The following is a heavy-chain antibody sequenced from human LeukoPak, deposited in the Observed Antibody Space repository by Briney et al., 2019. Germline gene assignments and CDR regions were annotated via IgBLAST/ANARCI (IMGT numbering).Heavy chain of an antibody. V-gene: IGHV3-23*01. J-gene: IGHJ4*02. CDR2: ISGSGGST. CDR1: GFTFSSYA. Sequence: GGSLRLSCAASGFTFSSYAMSWVRQAPGKGLEWVSAISGSGGSTYYADSVKGRFTISRDNSKNTLYLQMNSLRAEDTVVYYCAKASKCSGGSCYLYLFFDYWGQGTLVTVSS. D-gene: IGHD2-15*01. CDR3: AKASKCSGGSCYLYLFFDY.